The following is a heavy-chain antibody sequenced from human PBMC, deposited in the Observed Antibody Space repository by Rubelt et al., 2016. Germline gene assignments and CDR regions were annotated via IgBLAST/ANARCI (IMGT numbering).Heavy chain of an antibody. D-gene: IGHD2/OR15-2a*01. CDR1: GFTFSDYW. CDR2: IHQHASEK. CDR3: VRDSMTTGRTNGVGFDY. V-gene: IGHV3-7*01. Sequence: EVQLLDSGGGLVQPGGSLRLSCTTTGFTFSDYWMSWVRQAPGKGLEWVAHIHQHASEKYYGDPVRGRFTISRDTTKTSLDLQMESLRAEETAVYYCVRDSMTTGRTNGVGFDYWGQGALVSVSS. J-gene: IGHJ4*02.